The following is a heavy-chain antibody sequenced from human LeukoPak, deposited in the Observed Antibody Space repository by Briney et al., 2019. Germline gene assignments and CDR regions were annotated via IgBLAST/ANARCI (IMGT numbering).Heavy chain of an antibody. J-gene: IGHJ6*03. CDR2: VLPIFGIT. CDR1: GGSFSSYG. D-gene: IGHD3-10*01. CDR3: ARVQTVEFYYYYMDV. Sequence: ASVKVSCKASGGSFSSYGISWVRQAPGQGLEWMGGVLPIFGITNYAQRFQGRVTITADESRSTAYMELSSLTSDDTAVYYCARVQTVEFYYYYMDVXXXXXTVTVSS. V-gene: IGHV1-69*13.